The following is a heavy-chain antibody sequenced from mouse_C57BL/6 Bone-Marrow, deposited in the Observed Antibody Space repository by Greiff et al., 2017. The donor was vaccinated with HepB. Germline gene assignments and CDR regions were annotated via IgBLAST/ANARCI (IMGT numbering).Heavy chain of an antibody. Sequence: DVMLVESGEGLVKPGGSLKLSCAASGFTFSSYAMSWVRQTPEKRLEWVAYISSGGDYIYYADTVKGRFTISRDNARNTLYLQMSSLKSEDTAMYYCTRGFSDVWWYFDVWGTGTTVTVSS. CDR3: TRGFSDVWWYFDV. CDR1: GFTFSSYA. J-gene: IGHJ1*03. CDR2: ISSGGDYI. V-gene: IGHV5-9-1*02.